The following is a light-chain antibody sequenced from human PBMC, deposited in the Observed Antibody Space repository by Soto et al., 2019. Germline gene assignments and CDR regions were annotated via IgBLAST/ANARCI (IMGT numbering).Light chain of an antibody. CDR3: QQYNKWPPWT. CDR2: GAS. CDR1: QSVSSS. J-gene: IGKJ2*01. Sequence: EIVMTQPPATLSVSPGERATLSCRASQSVSSSLAWYQQKPGQAPRLLIYGASTRATGIPARFSGSGSGTEFTLTISSLQSEDFAVYYCQQYNKWPPWTFGQGTKLEIK. V-gene: IGKV3-15*01.